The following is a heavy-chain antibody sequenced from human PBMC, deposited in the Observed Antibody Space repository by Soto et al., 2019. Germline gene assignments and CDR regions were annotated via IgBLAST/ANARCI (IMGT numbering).Heavy chain of an antibody. CDR2: IYYSGST. Sequence: QLQLQESGPGLVKPSETLSLTCTVSGGSISSSSYYWGWIRQPPGKGLEWIGSIYYSGSTYYNPSLKSRVTISVDTSKNQFSLKLSSVTAADTAVYYCARHNYGHDAFDSWGQGTMVTVSS. D-gene: IGHD4-17*01. CDR3: ARHNYGHDAFDS. CDR1: GGSISSSSYY. V-gene: IGHV4-39*01. J-gene: IGHJ3*02.